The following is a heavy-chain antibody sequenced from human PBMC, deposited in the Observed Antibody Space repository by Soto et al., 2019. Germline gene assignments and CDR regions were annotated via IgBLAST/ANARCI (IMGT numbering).Heavy chain of an antibody. CDR2: ISSSSGSI. Sequence: GGSLRLSCAAAGFTVDSYSINLVRQAPGKGLEWVSYISSSSGSIFYADSVRGRFTISRDNSKNTLYLQMNSLRVEDTAVYYCVKGNRDSYYYFDYWGQGTLVPVSS. CDR1: GFTVDSYS. J-gene: IGHJ4*02. V-gene: IGHV3-48*04. D-gene: IGHD3-10*01. CDR3: VKGNRDSYYYFDY.